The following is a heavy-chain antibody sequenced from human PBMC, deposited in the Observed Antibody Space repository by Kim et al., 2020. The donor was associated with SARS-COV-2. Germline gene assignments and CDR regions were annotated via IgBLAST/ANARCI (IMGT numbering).Heavy chain of an antibody. D-gene: IGHD3-3*01. CDR3: ARGARTIFGVVIGAFDI. V-gene: IGHV3-33*01. J-gene: IGHJ3*02. CDR2: IWYDGSNK. Sequence: GGSLRLSCAASGFTFSSYGMHWVRQAPGKGLEWVAVIWYDGSNKYYADSVKGRFTISRDNSKNTLYLQMNSLRAEDTAVYYCARGARTIFGVVIGAFDIWGQGTMVTVSS. CDR1: GFTFSSYG.